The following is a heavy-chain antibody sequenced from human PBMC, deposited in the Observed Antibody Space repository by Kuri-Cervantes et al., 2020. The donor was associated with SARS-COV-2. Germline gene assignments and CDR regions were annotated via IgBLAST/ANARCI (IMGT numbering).Heavy chain of an antibody. Sequence: LSLTCAASGFALSQASMNWVRQAPGKGLEWVSAISGSGGSTYYADSVKGRFTISRDNSKNTLYLQMNSLRAEDTAVYYCAKAAYYDYVPDYWGQGTLVTVSS. CDR3: AKAAYYDYVPDY. CDR2: ISGSGGST. CDR1: GFALSQAS. D-gene: IGHD3-16*01. V-gene: IGHV3-23*01. J-gene: IGHJ4*02.